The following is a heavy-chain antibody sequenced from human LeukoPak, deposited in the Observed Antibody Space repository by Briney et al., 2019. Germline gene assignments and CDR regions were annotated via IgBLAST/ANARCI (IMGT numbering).Heavy chain of an antibody. D-gene: IGHD2-2*02. V-gene: IGHV1-2*02. CDR3: ARDTPLLGHCSSPSCYTAGPPDY. CDR2: INPDSGGT. Sequence: ASVKVSCKASGYTFTGYYMHWVRQAPGQGLEWMGWINPDSGGTNYAQKFQGRVTMTRDTSISTAYMELSRLRSDDTAVYYCARDTPLLGHCSSPSCYTAGPPDYWGQGTLVTVSS. J-gene: IGHJ4*02. CDR1: GYTFTGYY.